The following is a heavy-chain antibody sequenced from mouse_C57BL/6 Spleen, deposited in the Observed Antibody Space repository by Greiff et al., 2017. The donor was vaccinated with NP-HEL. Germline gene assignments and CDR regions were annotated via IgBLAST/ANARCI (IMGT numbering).Heavy chain of an antibody. Sequence: QVQLQQPGAELVKPGASVKLSCKASGYTFTSYWMQWVKQRPGQGLEWIGEIDPSDSYTNYNQKFKGKATLTVDTSSSTAYMQLSSLTAEDSAVYYCARGKLGRERYYFDYWGQGTTLTVSS. CDR3: ARGKLGRERYYFDY. J-gene: IGHJ2*01. CDR1: GYTFTSYW. V-gene: IGHV1-50*01. CDR2: IDPSDSYT. D-gene: IGHD4-1*01.